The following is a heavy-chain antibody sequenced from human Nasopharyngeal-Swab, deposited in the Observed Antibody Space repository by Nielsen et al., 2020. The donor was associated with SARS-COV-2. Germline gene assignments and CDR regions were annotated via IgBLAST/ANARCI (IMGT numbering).Heavy chain of an antibody. Sequence: GGSLRLSCAASGFTFNNYTFNWVHQAPGKGLEWVSSISSSSSYIYYADSVKGRFTISRDNAKNSLYLQMNSLRAEDTAVYYCARDGLDYDFWSAYFMDVWGQGTTVTVSS. D-gene: IGHD3-3*01. CDR1: GFTFNNYT. CDR2: ISSSSSYI. J-gene: IGHJ6*02. CDR3: ARDGLDYDFWSAYFMDV. V-gene: IGHV3-21*01.